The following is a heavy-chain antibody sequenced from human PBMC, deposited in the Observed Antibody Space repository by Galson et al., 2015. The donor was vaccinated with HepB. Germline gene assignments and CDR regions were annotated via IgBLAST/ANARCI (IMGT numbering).Heavy chain of an antibody. J-gene: IGHJ4*02. CDR1: GGTFSTYA. Sequence: SVKVSCKASGGTFSTYAISWVRQAPGQGLEWMGGIIPIFGKANYAQKFQGRVTITADESTRTAYTDLSSLTSEDTAMYYCARGAYHDSSGYYYAYWGQGTLVTVSS. D-gene: IGHD3-22*01. V-gene: IGHV1-69*13. CDR3: ARGAYHDSSGYYYAY. CDR2: IIPIFGKA.